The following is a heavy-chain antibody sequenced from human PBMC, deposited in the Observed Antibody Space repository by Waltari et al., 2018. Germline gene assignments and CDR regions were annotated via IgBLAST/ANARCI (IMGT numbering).Heavy chain of an antibody. D-gene: IGHD6-19*01. CDR2: INTNTGNP. Sequence: QVQLVQSGSELKKPGASVKVSCKASGYTFTSYAMNWVRKATGQGLEWMGWINTNTGNPTYAQGFTGRFVFSLDTSVSTAYLQISSLKAEDTAVYYCARHGVGNIAVAGRPLGYWGQGTLVTVSS. CDR1: GYTFTSYA. V-gene: IGHV7-4-1*02. J-gene: IGHJ4*02. CDR3: ARHGVGNIAVAGRPLGY.